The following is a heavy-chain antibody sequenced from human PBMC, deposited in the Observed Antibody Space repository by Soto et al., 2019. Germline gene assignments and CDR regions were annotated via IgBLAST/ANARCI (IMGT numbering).Heavy chain of an antibody. J-gene: IGHJ1*01. D-gene: IGHD1-1*01. CDR3: VKDESINWYTGHFRH. CDR2: INWNSVSI. V-gene: IGHV3-9*01. Sequence: GGSLRLSCAASGFTFDDYSMHWVRQVPWKGLEWVSGINWNSVSIGYADSVKGRFAISRDNAKNSLHLQMNSLRAEDTAFYYCVKDESINWYTGHFRHWGQGTLVTVYS. CDR1: GFTFDDYS.